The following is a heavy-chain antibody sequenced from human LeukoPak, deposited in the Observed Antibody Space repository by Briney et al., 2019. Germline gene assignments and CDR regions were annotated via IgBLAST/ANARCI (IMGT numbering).Heavy chain of an antibody. CDR3: ARDPYSSSSLDY. CDR1: GFTFSSYS. D-gene: IGHD6-13*01. Sequence: PGGSLRLSCAASGFTFSSYSMNWVRQAPGKGLEWVAFVRYDSSNKYYADSVKGRFTVSRDNSKNMLYLQMNSLRAEDTAVYYCARDPYSSSSLDYWGQGTLVTVSS. CDR2: VRYDSSNK. J-gene: IGHJ4*02. V-gene: IGHV3-30*02.